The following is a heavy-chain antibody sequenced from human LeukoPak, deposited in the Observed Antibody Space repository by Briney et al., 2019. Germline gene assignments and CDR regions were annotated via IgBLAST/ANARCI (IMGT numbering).Heavy chain of an antibody. V-gene: IGHV3-23*01. CDR2: ISGGAGSA. D-gene: IGHD3-10*01. CDR3: AKDGGYGSGNYYPDY. CDR1: GFIFSNYA. J-gene: IGHJ4*02. Sequence: GGSLRLSCAASGFIFSNYAMNWVRQAPGKGLEWVSSISGGAGSASYADSVKGRFTMSRDNSKNTLYLQMSSLRAEDTAVYYCAKDGGYGSGNYYPDYWGQGTLVTVSS.